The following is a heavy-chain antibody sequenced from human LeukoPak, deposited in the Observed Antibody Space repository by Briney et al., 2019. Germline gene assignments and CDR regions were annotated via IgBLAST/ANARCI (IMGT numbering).Heavy chain of an antibody. V-gene: IGHV4-34*01. Sequence: SETLSLTCAVYGGSFSGYYWSWIRQPPGKGLEWIGEINHSGSTNYNPSLKSRVTISVDTSKNQFSLKLSSVTAADTAVYYCARDQKSAVAGTPDYWGQGTLVTVSS. D-gene: IGHD6-19*01. CDR3: ARDQKSAVAGTPDY. CDR1: GGSFSGYY. J-gene: IGHJ4*02. CDR2: INHSGST.